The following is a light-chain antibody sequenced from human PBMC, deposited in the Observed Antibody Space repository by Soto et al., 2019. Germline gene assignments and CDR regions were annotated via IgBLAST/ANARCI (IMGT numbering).Light chain of an antibody. V-gene: IGKV3-15*01. J-gene: IGKJ4*01. Sequence: EIVMTQSPATLSVSPGERATLSCRASQSVNSNLAWYRQKTGQAPRLLISDASTRATGVPARFSGSGSGTEFTLPISSLQSEDSGIYYCQQYNFWPPLTFGGGTKVEIK. CDR1: QSVNSN. CDR3: QQYNFWPPLT. CDR2: DAS.